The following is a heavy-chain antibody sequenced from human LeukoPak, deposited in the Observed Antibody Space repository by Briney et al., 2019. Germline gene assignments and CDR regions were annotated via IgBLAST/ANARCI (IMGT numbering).Heavy chain of an antibody. CDR2: IYSGST. CDR3: ARHRIQLWSYFDY. Sequence: SETLSLTCTVSGGSISSGGYYWSWIRQPPGKGLEWIGYIYSGSTNYNPSLKSRVTISVDTSKNQFSLKLSSVTAADTAVYYCARHRIQLWSYFDYWGQGTLVTVSS. D-gene: IGHD5-18*01. V-gene: IGHV4-61*08. CDR1: GGSISSGGYY. J-gene: IGHJ4*02.